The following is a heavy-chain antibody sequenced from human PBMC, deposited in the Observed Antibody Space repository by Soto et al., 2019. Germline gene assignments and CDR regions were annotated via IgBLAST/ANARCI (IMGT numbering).Heavy chain of an antibody. D-gene: IGHD3-3*01. CDR3: TKRRNVLRFLEWSPGMEV. CDR1: GFTFSNYG. J-gene: IGHJ6*02. V-gene: IGHV3-30*18. Sequence: GGSLRLSCAASGFTFSNYGMHWVRQAPGKGLEWVAFISDDGSNKYYADSMKGRFTMSRDSSKSTLYLQMNSLRVEDTAVYYCTKRRNVLRFLEWSPGMEVWGQGTTVTVSS. CDR2: ISDDGSNK.